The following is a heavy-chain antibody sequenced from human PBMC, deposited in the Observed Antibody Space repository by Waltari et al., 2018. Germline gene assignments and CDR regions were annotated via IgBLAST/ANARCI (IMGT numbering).Heavy chain of an antibody. V-gene: IGHV3-21*04. CDR3: ARDTRGYFHY. J-gene: IGHJ4*02. CDR1: GFTFSSYS. Sequence: EVQLVESGGGLVKPGGSLRLSCAASGFTFSSYSMNWVRQAPGKGLEWVSSISSSSSYRYYADSVKGRFTISRDNAKNSLYLQMNSLRSEDTAVYYCARDTRGYFHYWGQGTLVTVSS. CDR2: ISSSSSYR. D-gene: IGHD2-15*01.